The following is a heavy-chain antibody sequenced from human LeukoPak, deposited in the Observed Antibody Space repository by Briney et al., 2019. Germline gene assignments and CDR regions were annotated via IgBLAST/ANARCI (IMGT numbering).Heavy chain of an antibody. V-gene: IGHV3-48*02. J-gene: IGHJ4*02. CDR3: ARDLTSVPTR. D-gene: IGHD4-17*01. CDR1: GFTFSSDS. CDR2: IGSSGNTK. Sequence: GGSLRLSCAGSGFTFSSDSMNWVRQAPGKGLEWVSYIGSSGNTKHYVDSVKGRFTISRDNAKNSVYLQMNSLRNEDTAVYYCARDLTSVPTRWGQGTLVTVSS.